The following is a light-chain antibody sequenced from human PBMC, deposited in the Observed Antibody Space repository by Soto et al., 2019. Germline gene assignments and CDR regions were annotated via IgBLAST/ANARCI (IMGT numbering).Light chain of an antibody. CDR2: SSN. CDR1: SSDIGTYNY. J-gene: IGLJ3*02. CDR3: AAWDDSLSGRV. V-gene: IGLV1-47*02. Sequence: QSALTQPASVSGSPGQSITISCTGTSSDIGTYNYVSWYQHHPGKAPKLLIYSSNRRPSGVPDRFSGSKSGTSASLAISGLQSDDEADYYCAAWDDSLSGRVFGGGTKLTVL.